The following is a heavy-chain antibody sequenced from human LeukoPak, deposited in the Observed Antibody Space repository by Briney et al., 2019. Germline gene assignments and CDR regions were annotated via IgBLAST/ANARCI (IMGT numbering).Heavy chain of an antibody. CDR1: GVTFSNYA. Sequence: GGSLRLSCAVSGVTFSNYAMSWVRQPPGKGLGWVPSISGSGDSTYYADSVKGRFTISRDNSKNTLYLQMNSLRAEDTAIYYCAKDKNWSPHYFDYWGQGTLVTVSS. CDR3: AKDKNWSPHYFDY. CDR2: ISGSGDST. J-gene: IGHJ4*02. V-gene: IGHV3-23*01. D-gene: IGHD1-1*01.